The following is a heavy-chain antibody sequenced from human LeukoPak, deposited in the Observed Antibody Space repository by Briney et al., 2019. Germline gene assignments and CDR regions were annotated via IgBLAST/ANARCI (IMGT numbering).Heavy chain of an antibody. CDR1: GLPFSSSA. J-gene: IGHJ4*02. Sequence: GTSVKVSCTAAGLPFSSSAIQWVRQARGQRLEWIGWIVVGSDKTNYAQKIQERVTISRDLSTNTAYMELRSLRFEDTAVYYCAADDQQVIMWGQGTPVTVSS. CDR2: IVVGSDKT. V-gene: IGHV1-58*02. D-gene: IGHD2-8*01. CDR3: AADDQQVIM.